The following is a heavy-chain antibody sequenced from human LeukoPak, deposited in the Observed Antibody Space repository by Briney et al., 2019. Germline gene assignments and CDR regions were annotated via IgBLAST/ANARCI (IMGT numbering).Heavy chain of an antibody. CDR1: GGSISSSSYY. D-gene: IGHD2-8*01. V-gene: IGHV4-39*01. CDR3: ARHDGVWSYYFDY. Sequence: SETLSLTCTVSGGSISSSSYYWGWIRQPPGKGLEWIGSIYYSGSTYYNPSLKSRVTISVDTSKNQFSLKLSSVTAADTAVYYCARHDGVWSYYFDYWGQGTLVTVSS. CDR2: IYYSGST. J-gene: IGHJ4*02.